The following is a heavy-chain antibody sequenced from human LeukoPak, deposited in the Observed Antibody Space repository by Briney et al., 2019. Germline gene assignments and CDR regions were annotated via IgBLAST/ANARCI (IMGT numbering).Heavy chain of an antibody. D-gene: IGHD3-10*01. V-gene: IGHV3-74*03. CDR3: AGSRGAHYFDF. CDR2: INSDGSNT. J-gene: IGHJ4*02. Sequence: GGSLRLSCTASGFTFNTYWMHWVRQVPGKGLAWVSRINSDGSNTPYADSVRGRFTISRDDAKNTLYLEMSSLRGEDTAVYYCAGSRGAHYFDFWGQGTLVTVSS. CDR1: GFTFNTYW.